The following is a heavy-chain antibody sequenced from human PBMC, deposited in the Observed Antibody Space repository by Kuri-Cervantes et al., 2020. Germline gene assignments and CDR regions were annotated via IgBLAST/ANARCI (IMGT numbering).Heavy chain of an antibody. CDR2: IKKDGSDK. Sequence: GESLKISCAASGFTFSSYWMSWVRQAPGKGLEWVSNIKKDGSDKYYVDSVKGRFTISRDNSKNKLYLKMNSLRAEDTAVYYCAKRRSYSRIFDYWGQGTLVTVSS. D-gene: IGHD6-13*01. CDR1: GFTFSSYW. V-gene: IGHV3-7*03. CDR3: AKRRSYSRIFDY. J-gene: IGHJ4*02.